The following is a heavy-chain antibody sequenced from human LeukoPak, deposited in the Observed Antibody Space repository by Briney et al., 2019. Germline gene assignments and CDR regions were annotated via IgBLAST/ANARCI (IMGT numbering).Heavy chain of an antibody. J-gene: IGHJ4*02. CDR2: IKQDGSEK. Sequence: SGGSLRLSCAASGFTFSSYWMSWVRQAPGKGLEWVAIIKQDGSEKYYVDSVKGRFTISRDNAKNSLYLQMNSLRAEDTAVYYCARGPYYYGLYYFDYWGQGTLVTVSS. V-gene: IGHV3-7*03. D-gene: IGHD3-10*01. CDR3: ARGPYYYGLYYFDY. CDR1: GFTFSSYW.